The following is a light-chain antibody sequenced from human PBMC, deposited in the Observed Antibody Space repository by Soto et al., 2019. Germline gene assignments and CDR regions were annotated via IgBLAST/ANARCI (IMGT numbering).Light chain of an antibody. Sequence: QSVLTQPASVSGSPGQSITISCTGTSSDVGAYNYVSWYQQHPGKAPNLMIYEVSNRPSGVSHRFSDSKSGNTASLTISGLQAEDEADYYCSSYTSSNTLNVFGTGTKLTVL. CDR1: SSDVGAYNY. CDR2: EVS. CDR3: SSYTSSNTLNV. J-gene: IGLJ1*01. V-gene: IGLV2-14*01.